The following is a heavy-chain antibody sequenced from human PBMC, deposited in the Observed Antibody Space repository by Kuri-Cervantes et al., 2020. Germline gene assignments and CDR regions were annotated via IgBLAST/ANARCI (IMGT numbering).Heavy chain of an antibody. D-gene: IGHD3-9*01. CDR3: ARAGASFDWIFDTTHPLMIDS. J-gene: IGHJ4*02. V-gene: IGHV4-59*01. CDR1: GGSISSYY. CDR2: IYYSGST. Sequence: GSLRLSCTVSGGSISSYYWSWIRQPPGKGLEWIGYIYYSGSTNCNPSLKSRVTISVDTSKNQFSLKLTSVTAADTAVFYCARAGASFDWIFDTTHPLMIDSWGQGTLVTVSS.